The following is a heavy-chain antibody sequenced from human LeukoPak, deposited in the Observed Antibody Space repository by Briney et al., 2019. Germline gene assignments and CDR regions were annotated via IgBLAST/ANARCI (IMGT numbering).Heavy chain of an antibody. Sequence: GGSLRLSCAASGFTFSSYWMHWVRQAPGKGLVWVSRINSDGSSTSYADSVKGRFTISRDNAKNTLYLQMNSLRAEDTAVYYCARDFAVVTPDPAMGYWGQGTLVTVSS. CDR1: GFTFSSYW. J-gene: IGHJ4*02. D-gene: IGHD4-23*01. CDR3: ARDFAVVTPDPAMGY. V-gene: IGHV3-74*01. CDR2: INSDGSST.